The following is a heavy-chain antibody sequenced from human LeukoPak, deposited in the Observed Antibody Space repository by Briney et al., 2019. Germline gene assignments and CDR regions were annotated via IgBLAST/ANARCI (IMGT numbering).Heavy chain of an antibody. CDR1: GFTFSRYR. D-gene: IGHD5-18*01. Sequence: GGSLRLSCAASGFTFSRYRMTWVRQAPGKGLEWVANIKQDGSEKYYVDSVKGRFTISRDNGKNSLCLQINSLRAEDTAVYYCARAGDTFGYAYWGQGTLVTVSS. J-gene: IGHJ4*02. V-gene: IGHV3-7*01. CDR2: IKQDGSEK. CDR3: ARAGDTFGYAY.